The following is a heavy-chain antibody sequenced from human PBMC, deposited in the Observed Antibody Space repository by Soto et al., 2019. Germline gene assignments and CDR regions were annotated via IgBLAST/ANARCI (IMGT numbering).Heavy chain of an antibody. CDR2: INHSGST. J-gene: IGHJ5*02. D-gene: IGHD5-12*01. CDR3: ARGLRRATRGRGNWFDP. CDR1: GGSFSGYY. V-gene: IGHV4-34*01. Sequence: SETLSLTCAVYGGSFSGYYWSWIRQPPGKGLEWIGEINHSGSTNYNPSLKSRVTISVDTSKNQFSLKLSSVTAADTAVYYCARGLRRATRGRGNWFDPWGQGTLVTVSS.